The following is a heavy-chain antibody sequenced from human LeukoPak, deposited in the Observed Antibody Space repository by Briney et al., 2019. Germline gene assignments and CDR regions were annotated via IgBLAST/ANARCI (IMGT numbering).Heavy chain of an antibody. J-gene: IGHJ6*03. D-gene: IGHD3-9*01. CDR3: ARGGFDWLLFNYYYYMDV. CDR2: ISSSGSTI. Sequence: GGSLRLSCAASGFTFSSYGMNWVRQAPGKGLEWISYISSSGSTIHYADSVKGRFTISRDNAKNSLYLQMNSLRAEDTAVYYCARGGFDWLLFNYYYYMDVWGKGTTVTISS. CDR1: GFTFSSYG. V-gene: IGHV3-48*03.